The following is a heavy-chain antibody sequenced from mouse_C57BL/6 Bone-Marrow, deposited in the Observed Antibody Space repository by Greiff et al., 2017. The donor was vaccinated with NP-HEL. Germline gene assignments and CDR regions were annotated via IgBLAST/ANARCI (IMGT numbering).Heavy chain of an antibody. CDR2: ISNGGGST. V-gene: IGHV5-12*01. CDR3: AREDYYGNY. Sequence: EVKLVESGGGLVQPGGSLKLSCAASGFTFSDYYMYWVRQTPEKRLEWVAYISNGGGSTYYPDTVKGRFTISRDNAKNTLYLQMSRLKSEDTAMYYCAREDYYGNYWGQGTLVTVSA. D-gene: IGHD2-1*01. CDR1: GFTFSDYY. J-gene: IGHJ3*01.